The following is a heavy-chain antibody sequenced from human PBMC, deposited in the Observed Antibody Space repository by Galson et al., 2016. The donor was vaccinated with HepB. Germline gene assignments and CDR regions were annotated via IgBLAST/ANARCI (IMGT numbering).Heavy chain of an antibody. CDR2: ISTRRTT. CDR3: AKERLVRRIVDR. J-gene: IGHJ5*02. D-gene: IGHD1-1*01. Sequence: SLRLSCAASGFVFSNFGLSWVRQAPGKGLEWVASISTRRTTYYSDAVQGRFTISRDNSNNTLYLQMNGLRAEDTAVYYCAKERLVRRIVDRWGQGTLLTVSS. V-gene: IGHV3-23*01. CDR1: GFVFSNFG.